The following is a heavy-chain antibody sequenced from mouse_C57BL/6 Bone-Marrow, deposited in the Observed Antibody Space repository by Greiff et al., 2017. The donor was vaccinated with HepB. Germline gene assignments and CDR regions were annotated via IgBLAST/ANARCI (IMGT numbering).Heavy chain of an antibody. CDR3: ATTVVAKGY. Sequence: EVMLVESGGGLVQPGGSLKLSCAASGFTFSDYYMYWVRQTPEKRLEWVAYISNGGGSTYYPDTVKGRFTISRDNAKNTLYLQMSRLKSEDTAMYYCATTVVAKGYWGQGTTLTVSS. J-gene: IGHJ2*01. CDR2: ISNGGGST. V-gene: IGHV5-12*01. CDR1: GFTFSDYY. D-gene: IGHD1-1*01.